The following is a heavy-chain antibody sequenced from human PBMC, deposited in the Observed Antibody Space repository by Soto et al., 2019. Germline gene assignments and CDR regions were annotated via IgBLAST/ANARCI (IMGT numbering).Heavy chain of an antibody. D-gene: IGHD3-3*01. CDR3: AKFPSLRFLEWLSNYFDY. V-gene: IGHV3-23*01. CDR2: ISGGGGST. J-gene: IGHJ4*02. Sequence: GESLKISCGASGFTFSTYVMSWVRQAPGKGLEWVSSISGGGGSTVYADSVKGRFTISRDNSKNTLYLQMNSLRAEDTAVYYCAKFPSLRFLEWLSNYFDYWGQGTLVTVSS. CDR1: GFTFSTYV.